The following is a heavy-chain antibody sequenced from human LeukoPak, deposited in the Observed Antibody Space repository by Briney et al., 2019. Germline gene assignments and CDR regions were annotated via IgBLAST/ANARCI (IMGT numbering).Heavy chain of an antibody. J-gene: IGHJ4*02. CDR1: GFTFSNYG. CDR3: LRDLNWSLDQ. Sequence: GGSLRLSCAASGFTFSNYGMHWVRQAPGKGLEWVAVISYDESYTYYADSVKGRFTISRDNAKNTLYLQMNSLRAEDTAVYYCLRDLNWSLDQWGQGTLVTVSS. D-gene: IGHD1-20*01. CDR2: ISYDESYT. V-gene: IGHV3-30*03.